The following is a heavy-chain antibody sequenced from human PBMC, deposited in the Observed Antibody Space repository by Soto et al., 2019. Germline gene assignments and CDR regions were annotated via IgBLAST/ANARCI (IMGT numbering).Heavy chain of an antibody. D-gene: IGHD6-13*01. CDR1: GYTFTSYG. CDR2: ISAYNGNT. J-gene: IGHJ5*02. Sequence: ASVKVSCKASGYTFTSYGISWVRQAPGQGLEWMGWISAYNGNTNYAQKLQGRVTMTTDTSTSTAYMELRSLRSDDTAVYYCAAYSSSWFGVNWFDPWGQGTLVTVSS. V-gene: IGHV1-18*01. CDR3: AAYSSSWFGVNWFDP.